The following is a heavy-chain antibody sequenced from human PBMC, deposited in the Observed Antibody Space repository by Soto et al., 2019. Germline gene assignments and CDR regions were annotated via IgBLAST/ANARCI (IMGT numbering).Heavy chain of an antibody. Sequence: GSLRLSFAASGFTFSDYSMHWVRQAPGKGLEWVAVISYDGSNKYYADSVKGRFTISRDNSKNTLYLQMDNLRADDTALYYCARERSRLDYWGQGTLVTVCS. CDR3: ARERSRLDY. CDR2: ISYDGSNK. CDR1: GFTFSDYS. J-gene: IGHJ4*02. V-gene: IGHV3-30-3*01.